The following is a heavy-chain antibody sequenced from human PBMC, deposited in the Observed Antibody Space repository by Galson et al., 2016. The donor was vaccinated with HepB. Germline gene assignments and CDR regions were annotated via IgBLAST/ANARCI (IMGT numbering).Heavy chain of an antibody. CDR1: GFTFSDHY. J-gene: IGHJ6*02. D-gene: IGHD6-13*01. Sequence: SLRLSCAASGFTFSDHYMDWVRQAPGKGLEWVGRIRNKANSYTTEYAASVQGRFTISRDDSKDSMYLQMNSLTTEDTAVYYCARVSRIAAAGSGYYYYGMDVWGQGTTVTVSS. CDR3: ARVSRIAAAGSGYYYYGMDV. CDR2: IRNKANSYTT. V-gene: IGHV3-72*01.